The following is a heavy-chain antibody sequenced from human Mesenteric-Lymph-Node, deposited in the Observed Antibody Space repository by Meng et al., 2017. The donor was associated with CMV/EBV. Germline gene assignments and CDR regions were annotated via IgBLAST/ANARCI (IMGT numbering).Heavy chain of an antibody. CDR2: INWNGGTI. D-gene: IGHD6-6*01. J-gene: IGHJ6*02. CDR1: GFTFDDYG. Sequence: GESLKISCAASGFTFDDYGMSWVRQAPGKGLEWVSGINWNGGTIGYADSVKGRFTISRDNAKNTLHLQMTSLRAEDTAIYYCAKDGRELVPPFVIYGMDVWGRGTTVTVSS. CDR3: AKDGRELVPPFVIYGMDV. V-gene: IGHV3-20*04.